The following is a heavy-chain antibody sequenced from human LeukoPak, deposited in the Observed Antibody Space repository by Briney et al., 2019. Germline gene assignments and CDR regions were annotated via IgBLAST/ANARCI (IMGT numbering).Heavy chain of an antibody. J-gene: IGHJ4*02. Sequence: GGSLRLSCVASGFTFSSYWMTWVRQAPGKGLEWVSSISSSSSYIYYADSVKGRFTISRDNAKNSLYLQMNSLRAEDTAVYYCARDLWLVVWGQGTLVTVSS. CDR3: ARDLWLVV. V-gene: IGHV3-21*01. D-gene: IGHD5-18*01. CDR2: ISSSSSYI. CDR1: GFTFSSYW.